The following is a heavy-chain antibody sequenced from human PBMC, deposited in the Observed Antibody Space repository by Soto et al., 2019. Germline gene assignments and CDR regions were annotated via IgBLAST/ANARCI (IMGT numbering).Heavy chain of an antibody. V-gene: IGHV4-30-4*01. CDR3: ARDPPGNGMDV. Sequence: SETLSLTCTVSGGSISSGDYYWSWIRQPPGKGLEWIGYIYYSGSTYYNPSLKSRVTISVDTSKNQFSLKLSSVTAADTAVYYCARDPPGNGMDVWGQGTTATVSS. J-gene: IGHJ6*02. CDR1: GGSISSGDYY. CDR2: IYYSGST.